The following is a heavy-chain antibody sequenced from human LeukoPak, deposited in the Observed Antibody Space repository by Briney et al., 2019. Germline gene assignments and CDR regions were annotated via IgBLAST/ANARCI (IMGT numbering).Heavy chain of an antibody. CDR1: GFTFSSYA. V-gene: IGHV3-23*01. CDR2: ISGSGGST. D-gene: IGHD3-22*01. CDR3: ARGPYYDSSGYYWGYFDY. Sequence: GGSLRLSCAASGFTFSSYAMSWVRQAPGKGLEWVSAISGSGGSTYYADSVKGRFTISRDNSKNTLYLQMNSLRAEDTAVYYCARGPYYDSSGYYWGYFDYWGQGTLVTVSS. J-gene: IGHJ4*02.